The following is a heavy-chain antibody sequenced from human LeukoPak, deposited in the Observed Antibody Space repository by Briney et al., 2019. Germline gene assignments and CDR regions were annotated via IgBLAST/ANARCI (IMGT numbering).Heavy chain of an antibody. CDR1: GFTFSTYG. CDR3: AKDGCTNGVCTNDY. Sequence: GGSLRLSCAASGFTFSTYGMHWVGQARGKGLEGVAFIRYDGNDKYYADSVKGGLTISRDNYKNTLFLQMNSLRVEDTAMYYCAKDGCTNGVCTNDYWGQGTLVTVSP. J-gene: IGHJ4*02. D-gene: IGHD2-8*01. V-gene: IGHV3-30*02. CDR2: IRYDGNDK.